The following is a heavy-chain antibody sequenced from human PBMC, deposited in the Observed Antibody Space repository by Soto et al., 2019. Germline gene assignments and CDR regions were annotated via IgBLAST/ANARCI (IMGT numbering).Heavy chain of an antibody. J-gene: IGHJ5*02. V-gene: IGHV4-59*01. CDR3: AREPKSHWFDP. CDR2: IYYSGST. Sequence: LSLTCTVSGGSISSYYWSWIRQPPGKGLEWIGYIYYSGSTNYNPSLKSRVTISVDTSKNQFSLKLSSVTAADTAVYYCAREPKSHWFDPWGQGTLVTVSS. CDR1: GGSISSYY.